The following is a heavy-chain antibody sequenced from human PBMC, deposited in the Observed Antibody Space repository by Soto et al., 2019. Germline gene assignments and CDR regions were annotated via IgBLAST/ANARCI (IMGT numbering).Heavy chain of an antibody. D-gene: IGHD5-12*01. J-gene: IGHJ4*02. CDR3: AKWLI. Sequence: EVHLLESGGGLVQPGGSLRLSCAAAGFTFNTYAMSWVRQAPGKGLEWVSGISGSGGSTDYADSVKGRFTISRDNSKNTLYLQMSSLRAEDTAVYYCAKWLIWGQGTLVTVSP. V-gene: IGHV3-23*01. CDR1: GFTFNTYA. CDR2: ISGSGGST.